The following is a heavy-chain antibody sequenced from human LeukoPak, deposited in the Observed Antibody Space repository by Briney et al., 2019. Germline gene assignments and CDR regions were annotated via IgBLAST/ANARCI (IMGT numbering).Heavy chain of an antibody. CDR3: AKDSRWYQKGASYFDY. J-gene: IGHJ4*02. Sequence: GGSLRLSCAASGFTFNNYAMSWVRQAPGKGLEWVSGISNSGGSTHYADSVKGRFTISRDNSKNTVYLQMNSLRAEDTAVYYCAKDSRWYQKGASYFDYWGQGTLVTVSS. CDR2: ISNSGGST. V-gene: IGHV3-23*01. CDR1: GFTFNNYA. D-gene: IGHD6-13*01.